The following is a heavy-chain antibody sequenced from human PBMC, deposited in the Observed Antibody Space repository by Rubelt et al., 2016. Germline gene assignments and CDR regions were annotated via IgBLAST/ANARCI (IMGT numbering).Heavy chain of an antibody. CDR3: AKVGYYDFWSGYYTHYYYGMDV. D-gene: IGHD3-3*01. CDR2: ISSSSSYI. Sequence: EVQLLESGGGLVQPGGSLRLSCAASGFTFSSYAMSWVRQAPGKGLEWVSSISSSSSYIYYADSVKGRFTISRDNAKNSLYLQMNSLRAEDTAVYYCAKVGYYDFWSGYYTHYYYGMDVWGQGTTVTVSS. J-gene: IGHJ6*02. CDR1: GFTFSSYA. V-gene: IGHV3-21*01.